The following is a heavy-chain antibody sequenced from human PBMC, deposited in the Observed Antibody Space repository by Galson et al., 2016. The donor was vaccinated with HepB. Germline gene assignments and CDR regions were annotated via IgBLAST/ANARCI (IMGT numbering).Heavy chain of an antibody. J-gene: IGHJ5*02. CDR2: IKPDGSEI. V-gene: IGHV3-7*01. Sequence: SLRLSCAASGFTFRNYWMSWVRQAPGKGLEWLANIKPDGSEIHYSDSLKARFTFSRYNARNSLYLQMNSLRAEDTAVYYCASAPDYIWGRYPWGPGTLVTVSS. CDR3: ASAPDYIWGRYP. D-gene: IGHD3-16*01. CDR1: GFTFRNYW.